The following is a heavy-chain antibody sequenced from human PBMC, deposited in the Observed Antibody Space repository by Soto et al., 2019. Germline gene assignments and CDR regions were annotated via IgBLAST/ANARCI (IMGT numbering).Heavy chain of an antibody. Sequence: QLQLQESGPGLVRPSETLSLTCTVSGVSIFSHSYYWGWIRQAPGKGLEWIATINHSGSTYHNPSLKSRVTMSVDPSKHQFSLNLSSVTAADTAVYYCARRYAPRYSSGNNHFDLWGQGTLVTVSS. D-gene: IGHD2-15*01. CDR3: ARRYAPRYSSGNNHFDL. CDR2: INHSGST. V-gene: IGHV4-39*01. CDR1: GVSIFSHSYY. J-gene: IGHJ4*02.